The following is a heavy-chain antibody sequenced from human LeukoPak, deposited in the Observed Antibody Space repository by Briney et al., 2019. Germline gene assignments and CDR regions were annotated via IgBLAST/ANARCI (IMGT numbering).Heavy chain of an antibody. J-gene: IGHJ4*02. D-gene: IGHD6-19*01. Sequence: PGGSLRLSCAASGFTVSSNYFSWVRQAPGKGLEWVSVIYSGGNTYYADSVKGRFTISRDNSKNTLYLQMNSLRAEDTAVYYCARDSSSGWYHDYWGQGTLVTVCS. V-gene: IGHV3-53*01. CDR1: GFTVSSNY. CDR3: ARDSSSGWYHDY. CDR2: IYSGGNT.